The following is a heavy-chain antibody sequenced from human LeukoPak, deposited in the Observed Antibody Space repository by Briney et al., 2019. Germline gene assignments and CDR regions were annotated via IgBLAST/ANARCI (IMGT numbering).Heavy chain of an antibody. CDR1: GYSFTDYW. CDR3: ARLGSREMATIGWFDP. J-gene: IGHJ5*02. V-gene: IGHV5-51*01. Sequence: GESLKISCKGSGYSFTDYWIGWVRQMPGKGLEWMGFVYPGDSDTRYSPSFQVQVTISADKSINTAYLQWSTLEASDTAIYYCARLGSREMATIGWFDPWGQGTLVTVSS. D-gene: IGHD5-24*01. CDR2: VYPGDSDT.